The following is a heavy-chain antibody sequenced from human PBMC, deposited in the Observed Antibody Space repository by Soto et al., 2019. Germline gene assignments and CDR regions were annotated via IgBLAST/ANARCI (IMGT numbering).Heavy chain of an antibody. Sequence: QVQLVPSVAEVKKPGSSVKVSCKASGGNFSSYAISWVRQAPGQGLEWMGGVIPIFGTANYAQKFHGRVTSTAGESTSTADMELSSLGSEDTAVYYCARHPGGRSYYVGMDVGGQGTTVTVSS. J-gene: IGHJ6*02. CDR1: GGNFSSYA. CDR2: VIPIFGTA. CDR3: ARHPGGRSYYVGMDV. V-gene: IGHV1-69*12. D-gene: IGHD2-15*01.